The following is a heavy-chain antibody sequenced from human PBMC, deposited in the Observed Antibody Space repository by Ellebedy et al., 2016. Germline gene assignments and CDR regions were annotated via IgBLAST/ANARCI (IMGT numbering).Heavy chain of an antibody. Sequence: ASVKVSCKASGYTFTGYYMHWVRQAPGQGLEWMGWINPNSGGTNYAQKFQGWVTMTRDTSISTAYMELSRLRSDDTAVYYCARDQGSIAAAGRSGYYYGMDVWGQGTTVTVSS. J-gene: IGHJ6*02. D-gene: IGHD6-13*01. CDR2: INPNSGGT. V-gene: IGHV1-2*04. CDR3: ARDQGSIAAAGRSGYYYGMDV. CDR1: GYTFTGYY.